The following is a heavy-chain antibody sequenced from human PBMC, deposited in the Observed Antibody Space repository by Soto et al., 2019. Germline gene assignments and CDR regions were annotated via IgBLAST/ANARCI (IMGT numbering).Heavy chain of an antibody. Sequence: EVQLVESGGGLVQPGGSLKLSCAASGFTFSGSAMHWVRQASGKGLEWVGRIRSKANSYATAYAASVKGRFTISRDDSKNTAYLQMNSLKTEDTVVYYCTRHRYYDSSGYGFDYWGQGTLVTVSS. J-gene: IGHJ4*02. CDR2: IRSKANSYAT. V-gene: IGHV3-73*02. D-gene: IGHD3-22*01. CDR3: TRHRYYDSSGYGFDY. CDR1: GFTFSGSA.